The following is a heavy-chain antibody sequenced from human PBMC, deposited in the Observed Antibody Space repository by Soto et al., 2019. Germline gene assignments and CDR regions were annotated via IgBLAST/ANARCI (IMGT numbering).Heavy chain of an antibody. CDR3: AHSVTVVVPAAMAGRFGRYYYYMDL. CDR2: IYWDDDK. Sequence: QITLKESVPTLVKPTQTLTLTCTFSGFSLSTSGVGVGWIRQPPGKALEWLALIYWDDDKRYSPSLKSRLTITKDTSKNQVDLTMTNMDPVDTATYYCAHSVTVVVPAAMAGRFGRYYYYMDLWGKGTTVTVSS. CDR1: GFSLSTSGVG. V-gene: IGHV2-5*02. D-gene: IGHD2-2*01. J-gene: IGHJ6*03.